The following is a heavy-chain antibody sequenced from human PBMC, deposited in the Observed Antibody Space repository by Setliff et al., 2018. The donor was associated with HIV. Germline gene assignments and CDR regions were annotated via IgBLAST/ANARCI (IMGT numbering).Heavy chain of an antibody. D-gene: IGHD3-3*01. J-gene: IGHJ1*01. CDR3: ARDISEGFFLERASEH. Sequence: SETLSLTCPVSGGSMTTHFWSWIRQPPGKGLEWIGSVYYSGSTNYNPSLKSRVTISLDTSENQFSLNLNSVTAADTAVYYCARDISEGFFLERASEHWSQGTLVTVSS. CDR1: GGSMTTHF. CDR2: VYYSGST. V-gene: IGHV4-59*11.